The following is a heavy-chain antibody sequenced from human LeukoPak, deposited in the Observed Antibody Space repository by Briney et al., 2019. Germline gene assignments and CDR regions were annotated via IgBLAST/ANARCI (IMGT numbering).Heavy chain of an antibody. CDR3: ARVLGGLAFRTFDY. D-gene: IGHD3-16*01. CDR2: IRPSGGST. J-gene: IGHJ4*02. CDR1: GYTFTRHY. V-gene: IGHV1-46*01. Sequence: ASVKVSCTASGYTFTRHYMHWVRQAPGQGLEWMGIIRPSGGSTIYAQKFQGRVTMTRDTSTSTVYMELSSLRSEDTAVYYCARVLGGLAFRTFDYWGQGTLVTVSS.